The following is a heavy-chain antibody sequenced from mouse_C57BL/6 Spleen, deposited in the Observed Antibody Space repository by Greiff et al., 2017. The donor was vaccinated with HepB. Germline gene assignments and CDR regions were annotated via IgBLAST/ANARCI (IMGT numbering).Heavy chain of an antibody. Sequence: QVQLQQSGAELARPGASVKLSCKASGYTFTSYGISWVKQRTGQGLEWIGEIYPRSGNTYYNEKFKGKATLTADKSSSTAYMELRSLTSEDSAVFFCASGERTYYGSSYDYAMDYWGQGTSVTVSS. CDR1: GYTFTSYG. CDR2: IYPRSGNT. D-gene: IGHD1-1*01. V-gene: IGHV1-81*01. CDR3: ASGERTYYGSSYDYAMDY. J-gene: IGHJ4*01.